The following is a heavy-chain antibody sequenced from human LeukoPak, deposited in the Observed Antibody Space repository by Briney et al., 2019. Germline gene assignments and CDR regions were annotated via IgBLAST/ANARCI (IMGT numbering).Heavy chain of an antibody. CDR2: VYYSGST. J-gene: IGHJ5*02. CDR1: GGSISSYY. CDR3: ARTKYSSSWYSLGWFDP. Sequence: SETLSLTCTVSGGSISSYYWSWIRQPPGKGLEWIGYVYYSGSTNYNPSLKSRVTISVDTSKNQFSLKLSSVTAADTAVYYCARTKYSSSWYSLGWFDPWGQGTLVTVSS. D-gene: IGHD6-13*01. V-gene: IGHV4-59*08.